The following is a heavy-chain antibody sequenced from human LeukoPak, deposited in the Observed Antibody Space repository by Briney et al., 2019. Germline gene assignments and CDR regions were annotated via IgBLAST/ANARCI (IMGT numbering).Heavy chain of an antibody. CDR1: GFTFSSYE. CDR2: ISSSGSTI. D-gene: IGHD3-22*01. Sequence: GGSLRLSCAASGFTFSSYEMNWVRQAPGKGLEGVSYISSSGSTIYYADSVKGRFTISRDNAKNSLYLQMNSLRAEDTAMYYCTTYYDSGPSKDWGLGTLVTVSS. CDR3: TTYYDSGPSKD. J-gene: IGHJ4*02. V-gene: IGHV3-48*03.